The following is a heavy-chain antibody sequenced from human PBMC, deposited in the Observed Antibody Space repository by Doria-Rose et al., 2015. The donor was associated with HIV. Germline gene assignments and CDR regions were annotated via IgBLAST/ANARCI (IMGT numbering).Heavy chain of an antibody. CDR3: ARIKSSRWYHKYYFDF. CDR2: IFSDDER. J-gene: IGHJ4*02. Sequence: QVTLKESGPVLVKPTETLTLTCTVSGVSLSSPGMGVSWIRQPPGKALEWLANIFSDDERSYYTSLKSRLTISRGTSKSQVVLAMTDMDPVDTATYYCARIKSSRWYHKYYFDFWGQGTLVIVSA. V-gene: IGHV2-26*01. D-gene: IGHD6-13*01. CDR1: GVSLSSPGMG.